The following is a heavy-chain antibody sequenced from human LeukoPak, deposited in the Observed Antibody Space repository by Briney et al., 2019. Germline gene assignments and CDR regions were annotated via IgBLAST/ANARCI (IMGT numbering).Heavy chain of an antibody. J-gene: IGHJ3*02. D-gene: IGHD5-24*01. CDR2: INHSGST. CDR1: GGSFSGYY. CDR3: ARGSLEMGPDAFDI. V-gene: IGHV4-34*01. Sequence: SETLSLTCAVYGGSFSGYYWSWIRQPPGKGLEWIGEINHSGSTNYNPSPKSRVTISVDTSKNQFSLKLSSVTAADTAVYYCARGSLEMGPDAFDIWGQGTMVTVSS.